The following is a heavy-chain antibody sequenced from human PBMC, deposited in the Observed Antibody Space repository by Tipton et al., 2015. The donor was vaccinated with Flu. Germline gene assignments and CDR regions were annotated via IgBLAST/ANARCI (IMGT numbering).Heavy chain of an antibody. V-gene: IGHV1-69*06. J-gene: IGHJ4*02. D-gene: IGHD1-1*01. Sequence: QLVQSGAEVKKPGSSVKVSCKASGGTFSSYAISWVRQAPGQGLEWMGGIIPIFGTANYAQKFQGRVTITADKSTSTAYMELSSLRAEDTAVYYCARDAKSGVPSAFDYWGQGTLVTVSS. CDR1: GGTFSSYA. CDR3: ARDAKSGVPSAFDY. CDR2: IIPIFGTA.